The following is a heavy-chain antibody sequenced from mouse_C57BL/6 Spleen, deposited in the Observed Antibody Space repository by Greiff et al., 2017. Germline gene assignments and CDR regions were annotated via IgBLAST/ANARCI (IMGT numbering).Heavy chain of an antibody. D-gene: IGHD1-1*01. CDR1: GFTFSDYG. V-gene: IGHV5-17*01. CDR3: ARRSVITTVVGAMDY. Sequence: EVMLVESGGGLVKPGGSLKLSCAASGFTFSDYGMHWVRQAPEKGLEWVAYISSGSSTIYYADTVKGRFTISRDNAKNTLFLQMTSLRSEDTAMYYCARRSVITTVVGAMDYWGQGTSVTVSS. CDR2: ISSGSSTI. J-gene: IGHJ4*01.